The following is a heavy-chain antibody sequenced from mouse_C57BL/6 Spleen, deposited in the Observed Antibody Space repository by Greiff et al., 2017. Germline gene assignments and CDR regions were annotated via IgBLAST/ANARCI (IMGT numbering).Heavy chain of an antibody. CDR2: IYPGDGDT. J-gene: IGHJ4*01. CDR3: ARSRYYGSSAMDY. D-gene: IGHD1-1*01. CDR1: GYAFSSSW. Sequence: QVQLQQSGPELVKPGASVKISCKASGYAFSSSWMNWVKQRPGKGLEWIGRIYPGDGDTNYNGKFKGKATLTADKYSSTAYMQLSSLTSEDSAVYFCARSRYYGSSAMDYWGQGTSVTVSS. V-gene: IGHV1-82*01.